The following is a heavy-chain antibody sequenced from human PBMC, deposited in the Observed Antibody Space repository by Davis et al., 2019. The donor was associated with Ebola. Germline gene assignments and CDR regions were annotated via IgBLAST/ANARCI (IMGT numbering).Heavy chain of an antibody. CDR2: IIPIFGTA. D-gene: IGHD6-19*01. V-gene: IGHV1-69*13. J-gene: IGHJ5*02. CDR3: ARDGSGAVAGTGEWFDP. Sequence: SVKVSCKASGGTFSSYAISWVRQAPGQGLEWMGGIIPIFGTANYAQKFQGRVTITADESTSTAYMELSSLRSEDTAVYYCARDGSGAVAGTGEWFDPWGQGTLVTVSS. CDR1: GGTFSSYA.